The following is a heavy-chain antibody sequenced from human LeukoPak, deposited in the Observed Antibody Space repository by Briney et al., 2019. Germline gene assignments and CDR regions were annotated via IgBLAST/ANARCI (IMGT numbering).Heavy chain of an antibody. V-gene: IGHV1-18*04. CDR3: ARGSGSDYDSSGYYLD. CDR2: ISPYNGDA. Sequence: ASVKVSCKASGYTFSSNGVNWVRQAPGQGLEWMGYISPYNGDADYAQKLQGRVTVTTDTSTSTAYMELRGLRPDDTAVYYCARGSGSDYDSSGYYLDWGQGTLVTVSS. J-gene: IGHJ4*02. CDR1: GYTFSSNG. D-gene: IGHD3-22*01.